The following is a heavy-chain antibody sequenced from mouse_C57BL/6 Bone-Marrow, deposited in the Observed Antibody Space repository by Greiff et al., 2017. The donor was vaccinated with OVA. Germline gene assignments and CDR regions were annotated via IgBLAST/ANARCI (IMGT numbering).Heavy chain of an antibody. J-gene: IGHJ3*01. V-gene: IGHV5-15*01. CDR1: GFTFSDYG. CDR2: ISNLAYSI. CDR3: TRACYGSSPAWFAY. D-gene: IGHD1-1*01. Sequence: EVQLVESGGGLVQPGGSLKLSCAASGFTFSDYGMAWVRQAPRKGPEWVAFISNLAYSIYYADTVTGRFTISREHAKNTLYLEMSSLRSEDTAMYYCTRACYGSSPAWFAYWGQGTLVTVSA.